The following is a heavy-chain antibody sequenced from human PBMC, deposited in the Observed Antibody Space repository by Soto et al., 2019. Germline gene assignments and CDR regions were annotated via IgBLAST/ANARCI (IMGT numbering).Heavy chain of an antibody. CDR3: AKVYFYDSSADYYFDY. D-gene: IGHD3-22*01. CDR2: ISSQAFGGTT. V-gene: IGHV3-49*04. Sequence: GYLRLSCTVSGFTFDDYAMSWVRQAPGKGLEWVGFISSQAFGGTTEYAASVEGRFTISTDESKTIAYLQMNSLKAADTAVYFCAKVYFYDSSADYYFDYSGQGPLVTVSS. J-gene: IGHJ4*02. CDR1: GFTFDDYA.